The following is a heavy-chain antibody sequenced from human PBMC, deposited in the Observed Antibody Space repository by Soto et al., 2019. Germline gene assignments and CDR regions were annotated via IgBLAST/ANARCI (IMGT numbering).Heavy chain of an antibody. CDR2: IIPILGIA. CDR1: GGTFSSYT. D-gene: IGHD3-22*01. CDR3: ARDPLTYYYDSSGLGAFDI. V-gene: IGHV1-69*04. J-gene: IGHJ3*02. Sequence: GASVKVSCKASGGTFSSYTISWVRQAPGQGLEWMGRIIPILGIANYAQKFQGRVTITADKSTSTAYMELSSLRSEDTAVYYCARDPLTYYYDSSGLGAFDIWGQGTMVTVSS.